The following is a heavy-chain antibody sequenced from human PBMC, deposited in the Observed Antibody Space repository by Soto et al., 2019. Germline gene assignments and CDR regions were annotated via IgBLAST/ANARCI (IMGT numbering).Heavy chain of an antibody. J-gene: IGHJ5*02. D-gene: IGHD3-22*01. V-gene: IGHV3-23*01. CDR2: ISGSGGST. CDR1: GFTFSSYA. Sequence: GGSLRLSCAASGFTFSSYAMSWVRQAPGKGLEWVSAISGSGGSTYYADSVKGRFTISRDNSKNTLYLQMNSLRAEDTAVYYCAKDPHDSSGVCWFDPWGQGTLVTVSS. CDR3: AKDPHDSSGVCWFDP.